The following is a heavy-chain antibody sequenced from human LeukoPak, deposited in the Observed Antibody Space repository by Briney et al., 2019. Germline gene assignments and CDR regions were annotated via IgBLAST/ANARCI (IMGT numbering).Heavy chain of an antibody. Sequence: SVKVSCKASGGTYSSYAISWVRQAPGQGLEWMGGIIPIFGTANYAQKFQGRVTITADEFTSTAYMELSSLRSEDTAVYYCARAEGLRLGEFFSWGQGTLVTVSS. D-gene: IGHD3-16*01. CDR3: ARAEGLRLGEFFS. CDR1: GGTYSSYA. V-gene: IGHV1-69*13. CDR2: IIPIFGTA. J-gene: IGHJ4*02.